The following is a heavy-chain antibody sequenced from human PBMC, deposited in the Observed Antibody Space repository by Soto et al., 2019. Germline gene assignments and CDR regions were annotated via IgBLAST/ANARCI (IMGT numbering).Heavy chain of an antibody. CDR3: ARDPSGYSWDWYFAL. Sequence: QVQLQESGPGLVKPSETLSLTCTVSGGSIGSYFWGWVRQPPGKGLEWIGQIHHSGSTYFNSSLQSRVTLSMDTSKNHVSLKLSSVTAADTAVYYGARDPSGYSWDWYFALWGRGTLVTVSS. J-gene: IGHJ2*01. V-gene: IGHV4-59*01. D-gene: IGHD3-22*01. CDR1: GGSIGSYF. CDR2: IHHSGST.